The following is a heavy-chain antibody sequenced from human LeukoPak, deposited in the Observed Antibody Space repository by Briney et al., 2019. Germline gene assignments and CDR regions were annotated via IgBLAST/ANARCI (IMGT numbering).Heavy chain of an antibody. Sequence: ASVKVSCKASGYTFISYGISWVRQAPGQGLEWMGWINTYNGNTKYAQKFQGRVTMTTDTSTSTTYMELSSLRSEDTAVYYCARSPGWPPLDYWGQGTLVTVSS. J-gene: IGHJ4*02. V-gene: IGHV1-18*01. D-gene: IGHD2-15*01. CDR2: INTYNGNT. CDR1: GYTFISYG. CDR3: ARSPGWPPLDY.